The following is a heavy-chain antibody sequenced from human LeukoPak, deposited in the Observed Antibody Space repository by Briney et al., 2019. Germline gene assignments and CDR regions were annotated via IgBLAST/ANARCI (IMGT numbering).Heavy chain of an antibody. J-gene: IGHJ4*02. D-gene: IGHD3-3*01. Sequence: GRSLRLSCAASGFTFSSYSMNWVRQAPGKGLEWVSYISSSSSTIYYADSVKGRFTISRDNAKNSLYLQMNSLRAEDTAVYYCARYGGDSFYDFWSGSKTGFDYWGQGTLVTVSS. CDR1: GFTFSSYS. CDR2: ISSSSSTI. V-gene: IGHV3-48*01. CDR3: ARYGGDSFYDFWSGSKTGFDY.